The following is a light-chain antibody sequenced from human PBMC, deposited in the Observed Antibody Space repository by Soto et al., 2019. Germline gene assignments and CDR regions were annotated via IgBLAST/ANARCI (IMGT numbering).Light chain of an antibody. CDR1: QSVSSSY. CDR3: QLYGSSPLVT. Sequence: EIVLTQSPGTLSLSPGERATLSCRASQSVSSSYLAWYQQKPDQAPRLLIYGASSRATGIPDRFSGSGSGTDFTLTISRLEPEDFAVYYCQLYGSSPLVTFGQGTRLEIK. V-gene: IGKV3-20*01. CDR2: GAS. J-gene: IGKJ5*01.